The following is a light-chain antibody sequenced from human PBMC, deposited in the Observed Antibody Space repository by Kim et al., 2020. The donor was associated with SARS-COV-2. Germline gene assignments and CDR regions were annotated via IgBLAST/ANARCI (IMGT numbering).Light chain of an antibody. CDR3: QAWDSSTFVV. CDR1: KLWDKD. J-gene: IGLJ2*01. CDR2: QDS. Sequence: VYPGKTASITCSEDKLWDKDACWYQQKPGRTPVLVIYQDSKRPSGFPERFSGSNSGNTATLTISGTQAMDEADYYCQAWDSSTFVVFGGGTQLTVL. V-gene: IGLV3-1*01.